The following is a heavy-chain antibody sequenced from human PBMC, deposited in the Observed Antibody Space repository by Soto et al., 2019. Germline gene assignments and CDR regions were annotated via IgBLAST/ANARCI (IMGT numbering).Heavy chain of an antibody. J-gene: IGHJ4*02. CDR2: IIDYMTTI. V-gene: IGHV3-74*02. CDR1: GFTFGKYW. D-gene: IGHD1-1*01. Sequence: EVQLVESGGGLVQPGGSLRLSCAASGFTFGKYWMNWVRQAPGKGLVWVSRIIDYMTTINYADAVRGRFTISRDNTRNTLFPQRNTLPVEDTAVYYCTRGGLEPVECWGQGVLVTVSS. CDR3: TRGGLEPVEC.